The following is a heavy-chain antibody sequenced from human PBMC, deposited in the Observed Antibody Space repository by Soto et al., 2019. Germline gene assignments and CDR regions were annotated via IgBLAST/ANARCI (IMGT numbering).Heavy chain of an antibody. D-gene: IGHD1-26*01. CDR3: SSGSYYAYLDY. CDR2: INHSGST. Sequence: QVQLQQWGAGLLKPSETLSLTCAVYGGSFSGYYWSWIRQPPGKGLEWIGEINHSGSTNYNPSLKSLVTISVDTSKNQFSLKLSSVTAADTAVYYCSSGSYYAYLDYCGQGTLVPVSS. V-gene: IGHV4-34*01. J-gene: IGHJ4*02. CDR1: GGSFSGYY.